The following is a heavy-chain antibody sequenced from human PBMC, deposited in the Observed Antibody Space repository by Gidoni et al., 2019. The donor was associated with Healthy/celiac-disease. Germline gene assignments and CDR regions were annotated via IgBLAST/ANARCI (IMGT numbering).Heavy chain of an antibody. V-gene: IGHV2-26*01. CDR1: GFSLSTARMG. D-gene: IGHD6-13*01. J-gene: IGHJ6*03. Sequence: QVTLKESGPVLVKPTETLTLTCTVSGFSLSTARMGVSWIRQPPGKALEWLAHIFSNDEKSYSTSLKSRLTISKDTSKSQVVLTMTNMDPVDTATYYCARARCGAAAGYYYYYMDVWGKGTTVTVSS. CDR3: ARARCGAAAGYYYYYMDV. CDR2: IFSNDEK.